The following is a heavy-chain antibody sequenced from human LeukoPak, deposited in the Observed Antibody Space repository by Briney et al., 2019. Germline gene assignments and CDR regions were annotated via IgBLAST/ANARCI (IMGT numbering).Heavy chain of an antibody. J-gene: IGHJ4*02. D-gene: IGHD4-17*01. CDR3: ASFTVTTGMDY. Sequence: PSETLSLTCTVSADSISSSSFYWGWIRQPPGKGLEWIGNIYYSGSTYYNPSLKSRIIISVDTSKNQFSLKLSSVTAADTAVYYCASFTVTTGMDYWGQGTLVTVSS. V-gene: IGHV4-39*01. CDR2: IYYSGST. CDR1: ADSISSSSFY.